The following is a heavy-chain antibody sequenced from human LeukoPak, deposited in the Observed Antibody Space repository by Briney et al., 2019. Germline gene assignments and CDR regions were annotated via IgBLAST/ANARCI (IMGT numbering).Heavy chain of an antibody. Sequence: PSETLSLTCAVYGGSFSGYYWSWIRQPPGKGLEWIGEINHSGSTNYNPFLKSRVTISVGTSKNQFSLKLSSVTAADTAVYYCARGFVVVTAIKYYFDYWGQETLVTVSS. CDR3: ARGFVVVTAIKYYFDY. D-gene: IGHD2-21*02. CDR2: INHSGST. CDR1: GGSFSGYY. V-gene: IGHV4-34*01. J-gene: IGHJ4*02.